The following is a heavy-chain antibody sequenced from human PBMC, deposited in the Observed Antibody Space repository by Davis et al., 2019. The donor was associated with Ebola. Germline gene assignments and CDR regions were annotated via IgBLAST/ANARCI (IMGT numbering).Heavy chain of an antibody. CDR2: LGTSADT. V-gene: IGHV3-69-1*01. Sequence: GGSLRLSCAASGFVFRNYVMSWVRQAPGKGLEWVSTLGTSADTYYADSVKGRFTVSRDYAKNSLYLQMNTLRDEDTAVYYCARHDDYWGQGTLVTVSS. CDR1: GFVFRNYV. J-gene: IGHJ4*02. CDR3: ARHDDY.